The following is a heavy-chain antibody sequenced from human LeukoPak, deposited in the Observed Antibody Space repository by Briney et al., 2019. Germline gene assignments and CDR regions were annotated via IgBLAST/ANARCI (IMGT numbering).Heavy chain of an antibody. D-gene: IGHD2-2*01. Sequence: ASVKVSCKASGYTFTGYYMHWVRQAPGQGLEWMGWINPNSGGTNYAQKFQGRVTMTRDTSISTAYMELSRLRSDDTAVYYCARVVGKEVVPAKYWGQGTLVTVSS. CDR2: INPNSGGT. CDR1: GYTFTGYY. J-gene: IGHJ4*02. V-gene: IGHV1-2*02. CDR3: ARVVGKEVVPAKY.